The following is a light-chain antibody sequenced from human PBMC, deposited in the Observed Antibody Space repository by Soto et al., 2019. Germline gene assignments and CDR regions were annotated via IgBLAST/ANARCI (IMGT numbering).Light chain of an antibody. CDR3: QQYAGSST. CDR2: GTS. J-gene: IGKJ1*01. Sequence: EIVLTQSPGTLSFSPGERATLSCRASQSVSSTSLAWYQQKPGQAPRLLIFGTSNRATGIPDRFSGSGSGTDFTLTISRLEPEDFAVYYCQQYAGSSTFGQGTKVDIK. CDR1: QSVSSTS. V-gene: IGKV3-20*01.